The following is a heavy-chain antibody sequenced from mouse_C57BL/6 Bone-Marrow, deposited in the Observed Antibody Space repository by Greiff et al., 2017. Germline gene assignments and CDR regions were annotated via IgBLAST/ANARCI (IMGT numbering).Heavy chain of an antibody. CDR3: ARKLGRGCDY. J-gene: IGHJ2*01. Sequence: VQLQQSGAELARPGASVKLSCKASGYTFTSYGISWVKQRTGQGLEWIGEIYPRSGNTYYNEKFKGKDTLTADKSSSTAYMELRSLTSEDSAVYFCARKLGRGCDYWGQGTTLTVSS. V-gene: IGHV1-81*01. CDR2: IYPRSGNT. D-gene: IGHD4-1*01. CDR1: GYTFTSYG.